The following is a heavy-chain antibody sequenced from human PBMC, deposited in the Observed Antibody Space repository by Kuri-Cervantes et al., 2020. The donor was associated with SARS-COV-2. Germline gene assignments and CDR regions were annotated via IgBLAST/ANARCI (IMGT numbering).Heavy chain of an antibody. J-gene: IGHJ6*02. V-gene: IGHV3-15*01. Sequence: GGSLRLSCAASGFTFSNAWMSWVRQAPGKGLEWVGRIKSRTDGGTTDYAAPVKGRFTISRDDSKNTLYLQMNSLKTEDTAVYYCTTVRGGSGSYGAYYYYYYGMDVWGQGTTVTVSS. CDR3: TTVRGGSGSYGAYYYYYYGMDV. D-gene: IGHD3-10*01. CDR2: IKSRTDGGTT. CDR1: GFTFSNAW.